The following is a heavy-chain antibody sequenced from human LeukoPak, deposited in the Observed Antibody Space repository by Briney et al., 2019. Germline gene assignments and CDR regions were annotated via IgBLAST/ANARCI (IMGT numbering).Heavy chain of an antibody. V-gene: IGHV1-18*04. CDR1: GYTFTSYG. CDR2: ISAYNGNT. J-gene: IGHJ3*02. Sequence: GASVKVSCKASGYTFTSYGISWVRQAPGQGLEWMGWISAYNGNTNYAQKLQGRVTMTTDTSTSTAYMELRSLRSDDTAVYYCVRDVKVQLWLPGAFDIWGQGTMVTVSS. CDR3: VRDVKVQLWLPGAFDI. D-gene: IGHD5-18*01.